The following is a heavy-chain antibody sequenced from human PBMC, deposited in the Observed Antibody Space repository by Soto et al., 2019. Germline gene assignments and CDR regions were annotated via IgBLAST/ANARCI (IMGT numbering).Heavy chain of an antibody. CDR1: GLPFSTYA. J-gene: IGHJ4*02. D-gene: IGHD1-26*01. CDR3: AKGEYSGSPYYFDY. CDR2: IGGSGSST. Sequence: EVQLLESGGGLVQPGGSLSPSGAPPGLPFSTYAMTWFRQPQGKGLEWVSHIGGSGSSTYYADSVKGRFTISRDNSNYMLYLQMNSLRAEDTAVYYCAKGEYSGSPYYFDYWGQGTLVTVSS. V-gene: IGHV3-23*01.